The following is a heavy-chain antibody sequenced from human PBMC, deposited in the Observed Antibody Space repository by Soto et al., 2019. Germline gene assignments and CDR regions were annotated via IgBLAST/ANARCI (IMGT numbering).Heavy chain of an antibody. CDR3: ARGTMVRGVIINYWFDP. V-gene: IGHV1-2*04. CDR2: INPNSGGT. J-gene: IGHJ5*02. D-gene: IGHD3-10*01. CDR1: GYTFTGYY. Sequence: ASVKVSCKASGYTFTGYYMHWVRQAPGQGLEWMGWINPNSGGTNYAQKFQGWVTMTRDTSISTAYMELSRLRSDDTAVYYCARGTMVRGVIINYWFDPWGQGTLVTVSS.